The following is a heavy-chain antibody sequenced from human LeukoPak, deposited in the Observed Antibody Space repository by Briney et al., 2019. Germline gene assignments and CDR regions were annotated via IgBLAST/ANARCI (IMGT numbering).Heavy chain of an antibody. CDR2: INHSGST. D-gene: IGHD6-13*01. CDR3: ARGRGSRATTEIIH. J-gene: IGHJ4*02. Sequence: ASETLSLTCAVYGGSFSGYYWSWIRHPPGKGLEWIGEINHSGSTNYNPSLKSRVTISVDTSKNQFSLKLSSVTAADTAVYYCARGRGSRATTEIIHWGQGTLVTVSS. CDR1: GGSFSGYY. V-gene: IGHV4-34*01.